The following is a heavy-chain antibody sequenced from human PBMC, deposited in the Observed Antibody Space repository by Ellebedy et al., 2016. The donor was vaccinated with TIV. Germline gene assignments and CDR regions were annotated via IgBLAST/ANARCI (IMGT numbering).Heavy chain of an antibody. J-gene: IGHJ4*02. CDR1: GYTFTSYY. CDR2: INPTTGNS. V-gene: IGHV1-46*01. D-gene: IGHD3-22*01. Sequence: ASVKVSCKASGYTFTSYYFYWVRQAPGQGLEWVGIINPTTGNSNYAQKFQGRVTMTRDTSTSTVYMELSSLRSEDTAVYYCARGDNYYYDSSGYYYTYWGQGTLVTVSS. CDR3: ARGDNYYYDSSGYYYTY.